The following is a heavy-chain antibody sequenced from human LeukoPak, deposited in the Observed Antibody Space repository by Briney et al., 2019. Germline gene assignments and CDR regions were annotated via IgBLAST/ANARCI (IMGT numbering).Heavy chain of an antibody. V-gene: IGHV1-2*02. CDR1: GYTFTHYY. Sequence: ASVKVSCKASGYTFTHYYIHWVRQAPGQGLEWMGWISPNDGDTSYGQKFQDRVTMTRDKSVNTAYLELNNLKFDDTAVYSCARAYSSGWYGSVDYWGQGALVTVSS. CDR2: ISPNDGDT. J-gene: IGHJ4*02. CDR3: ARAYSSGWYGSVDY. D-gene: IGHD6-19*01.